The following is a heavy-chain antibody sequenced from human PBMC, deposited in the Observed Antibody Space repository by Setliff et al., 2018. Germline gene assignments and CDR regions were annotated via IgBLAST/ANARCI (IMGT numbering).Heavy chain of an antibody. J-gene: IGHJ4*02. D-gene: IGHD5-18*01. CDR2: IHGTEGA. CDR1: DGSLYSGNYY. CDR3: AGGGGWIQLFDY. V-gene: IGHV4-61*09. Sequence: SETLSLTCTVSDGSLYSGNYYWTWIRQPAGKALEWIGHIHGTEGAHYNPSLESRVTISRDKSPNQFSLMLRSVTAANTALYYCAGGGGWIQLFDYRGLGTQVTVSS.